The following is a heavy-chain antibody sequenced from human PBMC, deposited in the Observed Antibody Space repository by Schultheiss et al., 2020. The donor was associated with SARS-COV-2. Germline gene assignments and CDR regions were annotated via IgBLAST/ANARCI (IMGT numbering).Heavy chain of an antibody. D-gene: IGHD3-16*01. CDR1: GFTFSSYA. V-gene: IGHV3-33*06. J-gene: IGHJ4*02. CDR3: AKPGEGGY. Sequence: GESLKISCAASGFTFSSYAMSWVRQAPGKGLEWVAVIWYDGSNKYYADSVKGRFTISRDNSKNTLYLQMNSLRAEDTAVYYCAKPGEGGYWGQGTLVTVSS. CDR2: IWYDGSNK.